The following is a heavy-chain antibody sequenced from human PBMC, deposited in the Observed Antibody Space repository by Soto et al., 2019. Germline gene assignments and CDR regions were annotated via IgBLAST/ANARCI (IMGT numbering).Heavy chain of an antibody. CDR2: IYYSGST. D-gene: IGHD3-10*01. CDR3: ARAPRGNYGYPSYFDY. J-gene: IGHJ4*02. Sequence: PSETLSLPRTVSGGSLSRGGYYLSWIRQHPGKGLEWIGYIYYSGSTYYNPSLKSRVTISVDTFKNQFSLKLSSVTAADTAVYYCARAPRGNYGYPSYFDYWGQGTLVTVSS. V-gene: IGHV4-61*08. CDR1: GGSLSRGGYY.